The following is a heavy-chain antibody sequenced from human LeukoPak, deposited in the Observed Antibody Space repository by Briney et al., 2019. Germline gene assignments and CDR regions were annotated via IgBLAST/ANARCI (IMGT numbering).Heavy chain of an antibody. CDR3: ATTRGGYYFDY. V-gene: IGHV3-23*01. Sequence: PVGSLRLSCAASGFTFSSYAMSWVRQAPGKGLEWVSLMSGSGGSTYYADSVKGRFTISRDNSKNTLYLQMNSLRAEDTAVYYCATTRGGYYFDYWGQGTLVTVSS. D-gene: IGHD1-14*01. CDR1: GFTFSSYA. J-gene: IGHJ4*02. CDR2: MSGSGGST.